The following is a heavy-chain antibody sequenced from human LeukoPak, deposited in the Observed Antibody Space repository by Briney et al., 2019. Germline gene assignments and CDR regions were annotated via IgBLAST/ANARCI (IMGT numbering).Heavy chain of an antibody. D-gene: IGHD3/OR15-3a*01. J-gene: IGHJ4*02. CDR1: GFTFGDTW. Sequence: GGSLRLSCAASGFTFGDTWMNWVRQAPGQGLEWVANIKQDGSETFYVASVKGRFTISRDNSKNSLYLQMNTLRAEDTALYYCATSYDMGWLIGYWGQGTLVTVSS. CDR2: IKQDGSET. V-gene: IGHV3-7*03. CDR3: ATSYDMGWLIGY.